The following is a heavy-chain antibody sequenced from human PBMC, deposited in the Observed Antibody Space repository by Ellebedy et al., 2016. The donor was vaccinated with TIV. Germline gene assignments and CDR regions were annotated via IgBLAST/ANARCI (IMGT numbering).Heavy chain of an antibody. V-gene: IGHV3-7*03. D-gene: IGHD3-22*01. CDR1: GFIFSSYW. Sequence: PGGSLRLSCAASGFIFSSYWMTWVRQAPGKGLEWVANINQDVSAKYYVGSVKGRFTISRDNAKNSLYLQMNSLRAEDTAVYYCAKGRGGGSDTSAPRYYFDYWGLGTLVTVSS. CDR2: INQDVSAK. J-gene: IGHJ4*02. CDR3: AKGRGGGSDTSAPRYYFDY.